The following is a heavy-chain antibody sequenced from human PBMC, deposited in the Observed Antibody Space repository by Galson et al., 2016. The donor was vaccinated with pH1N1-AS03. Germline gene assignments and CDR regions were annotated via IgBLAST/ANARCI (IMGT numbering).Heavy chain of an antibody. CDR1: GFTFTDFA. D-gene: IGHD4-17*01. Sequence: SLRLSCATSGFTFTDFAVSWVRQAPGRGLEWVSATSSSGGSTYYAESVKGRFTISRDYSKNTVDLQMNSLRAEDTAVYYCAKDRTDYGLHYVSGSDVWGQGPTVIVSS. V-gene: IGHV3-23*01. J-gene: IGHJ6*02. CDR2: TSSSGGST. CDR3: AKDRTDYGLHYVSGSDV.